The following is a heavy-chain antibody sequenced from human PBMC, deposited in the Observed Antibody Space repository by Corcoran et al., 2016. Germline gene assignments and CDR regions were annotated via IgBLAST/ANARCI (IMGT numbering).Heavy chain of an antibody. V-gene: IGHV1-46*01. CDR2: INPSGGST. CDR3: ARGLGGIAVAGCWFDP. Sequence: QVQLLQSWAEEKKPGASVKVSCKASGYTFTNYYMHWVRQAAGHGLVWMGIINPSGGSTSYAQKFQGRVTMTRDTSTSTVYMELSSLRSEDTAVYYCARGLGGIAVAGCWFDPWGQGTQVTVSS. CDR1: GYTFTNYY. D-gene: IGHD6-19*01. J-gene: IGHJ5*02.